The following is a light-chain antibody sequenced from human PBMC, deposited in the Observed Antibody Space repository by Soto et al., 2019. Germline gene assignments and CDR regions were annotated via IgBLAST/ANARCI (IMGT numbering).Light chain of an antibody. CDR2: DAS. CDR3: HQCGTSPVT. V-gene: IGKV3-20*01. Sequence: VLTQSPGTLSLSPGEGATLSCRASQSVGSRLAWYHHRPGQAPRLLIYDASTRATGIPDRFSGRGSGTDFTLTSSRLEPEDFGVYFCHQCGTSPVTFGPGTTVDIK. J-gene: IGKJ3*01. CDR1: QSVGSR.